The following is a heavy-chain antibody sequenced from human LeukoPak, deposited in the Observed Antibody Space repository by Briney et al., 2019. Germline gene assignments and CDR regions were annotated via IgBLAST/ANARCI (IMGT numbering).Heavy chain of an antibody. CDR2: IYHSGST. J-gene: IGHJ6*03. V-gene: IGHV4-38-2*02. CDR1: GGSISSYY. D-gene: IGHD3-3*01. CDR3: ARVVFLPNYYYYMDV. Sequence: SETLSLTCTVSGGSISSYYWSWIRQPPGKGLEWIGSIYHSGSTYYNPSLKSRVTISVDTSKNQFSLKLSSVTAADTAVYYCARVVFLPNYYYYMDVWGKGTTVTVSS.